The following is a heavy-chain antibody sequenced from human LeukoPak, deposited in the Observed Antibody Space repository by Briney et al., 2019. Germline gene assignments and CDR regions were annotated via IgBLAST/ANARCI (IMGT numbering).Heavy chain of an antibody. J-gene: IGHJ4*02. Sequence: GGSLRLSCTASGFTFGGFAMSWFRQAPGRGLEWVGFIRSKTYGETTEYAASVKGRFTISRDDSKRIAYLQMNSLKTEDTAVYFCTSFCGGDCFSTASYWGQGTLVTVSS. CDR2: IRSKTYGETT. D-gene: IGHD2-21*02. CDR3: TSFCGGDCFSTASY. V-gene: IGHV3-49*03. CDR1: GFTFGGFA.